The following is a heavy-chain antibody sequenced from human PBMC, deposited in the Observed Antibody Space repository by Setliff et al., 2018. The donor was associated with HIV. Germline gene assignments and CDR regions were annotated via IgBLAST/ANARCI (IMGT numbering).Heavy chain of an antibody. CDR2: INHSGST. CDR1: GGSFSGYY. J-gene: IGHJ3*02. V-gene: IGHV4-34*01. D-gene: IGHD3-3*01. Sequence: SETLSLTCAVYGGSFSGYYWSWIRQPPGKGLEWIGEINHSGSTNYNPSLKSRVTISVDTSKNQISLKLSSVTAADTAVYYCARVDGYDFWSGYYTPHAFDIWGQGTMVTVSS. CDR3: ARVDGYDFWSGYYTPHAFDI.